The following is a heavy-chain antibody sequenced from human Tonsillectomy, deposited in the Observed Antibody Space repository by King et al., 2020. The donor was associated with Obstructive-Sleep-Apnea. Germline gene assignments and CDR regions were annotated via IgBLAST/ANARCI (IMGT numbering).Heavy chain of an antibody. V-gene: IGHV4-4*07. CDR1: GVAISSYF. CDR2: IYTRGST. CDR3: AREGSGSRPFDY. D-gene: IGHD3-10*01. J-gene: IGHJ4*02. Sequence: QLQESGPGLVKPSETLSLMCTVSGVAISSYFWTCIRQPAGKGLEWIGRIYTRGSTNYNPSLNSRVTMSADMSKHQCSLKLSSVTAADTAVYYCAREGSGSRPFDYWGQGTLVTVSS.